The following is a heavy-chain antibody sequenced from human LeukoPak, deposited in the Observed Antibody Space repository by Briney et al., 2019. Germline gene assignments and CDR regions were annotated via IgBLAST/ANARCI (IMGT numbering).Heavy chain of an antibody. Sequence: PSETLSLTCAVYGGSFSGYYWSWIRQPPGKGLEWIGEINHSGSTNYNPSLKSRVAMSVDTSKNQFSLKLSSVTAADTAVYYCARDRIAAGWFDPWGQGTLVTVSS. D-gene: IGHD6-13*01. CDR1: GGSFSGYY. CDR2: INHSGST. J-gene: IGHJ5*02. CDR3: ARDRIAAGWFDP. V-gene: IGHV4-34*01.